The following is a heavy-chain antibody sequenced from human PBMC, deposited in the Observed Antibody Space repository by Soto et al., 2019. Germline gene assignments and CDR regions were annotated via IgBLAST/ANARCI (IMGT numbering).Heavy chain of an antibody. J-gene: IGHJ5*02. V-gene: IGHV4-39*01. CDR2: IYYSGST. D-gene: IGHD4-17*01. CDR1: GGSISSSSYY. CDR3: ARHSFYGDSVP. Sequence: QLQLQESGPGLVKPSETLSLTCTVSGGSISSSSYYWGWIRQPPGKGLEWIGSIYYSGSTYYNPSLKSRVTISVDTSKNQFSLKLSSVTAADTAVYYCARHSFYGDSVPWGQGTLVTVSS.